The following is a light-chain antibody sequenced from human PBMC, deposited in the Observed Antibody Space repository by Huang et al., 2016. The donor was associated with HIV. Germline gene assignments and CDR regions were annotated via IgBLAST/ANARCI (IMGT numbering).Light chain of an antibody. V-gene: IGKV3-15*01. CDR1: QSVATN. J-gene: IGKJ2*01. CDR3: QQYHNWPYT. Sequence: EIIMTQSPATLSLSPGEGASLSCRANQSVATNLAWYLHRPGQSPRILIFGASTRASVLPGRFSGSGSGTQFTRTVSGLQSEDFAVYYCQQYHNWPYTFGQGTKLEI. CDR2: GAS.